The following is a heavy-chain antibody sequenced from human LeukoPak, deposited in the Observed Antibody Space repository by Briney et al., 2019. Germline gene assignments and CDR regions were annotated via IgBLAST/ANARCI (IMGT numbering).Heavy chain of an antibody. CDR3: ARHRDDILTANHPEILGY. V-gene: IGHV4-39*01. Sequence: SETLSLTCTASGGSIRSSSYYWGWIRQPPGKGLEWIADIYYSGNTNYNPSLQSRVTISVDTSRNQFSLKLSSLTAADTAVYYCARHRDDILTANHPEILGYWGQGNLVTVSS. CDR1: GGSIRSSSYY. CDR2: IYYSGNT. J-gene: IGHJ4*02. D-gene: IGHD3-9*01.